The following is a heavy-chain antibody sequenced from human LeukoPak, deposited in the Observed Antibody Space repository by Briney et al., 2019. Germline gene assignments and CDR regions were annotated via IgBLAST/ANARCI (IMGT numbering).Heavy chain of an antibody. V-gene: IGHV3-48*03. D-gene: IGHD3-10*01. J-gene: IGHJ4*02. CDR1: GFTLSSYE. CDR2: ISSSGSTI. CDR3: AKDYNMVRGVIRK. Sequence: GGSLRLSCAASGFTLSSYEMNWVRQAPGKGLEWVSYISSSGSTICYADSVKGRFTISRDNSKNTLYLQMNSLRAEDTAVYYCAKDYNMVRGVIRKWGQGTLATVSS.